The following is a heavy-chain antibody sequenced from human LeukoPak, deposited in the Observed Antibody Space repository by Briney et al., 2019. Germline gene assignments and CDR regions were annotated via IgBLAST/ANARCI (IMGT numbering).Heavy chain of an antibody. Sequence: ASVKVSCKASGYTFTSYGISWVRQAPGQGLEWMGWISAYNGNTNYAQKLQGRVTMTTDTSTGTAYMELRSLRSDDTAVYYCARSVVPAAMPFDYYYDMDVWGKGTTVTVSS. J-gene: IGHJ6*03. V-gene: IGHV1-18*01. CDR1: GYTFTSYG. D-gene: IGHD2-2*01. CDR2: ISAYNGNT. CDR3: ARSVVPAAMPFDYYYDMDV.